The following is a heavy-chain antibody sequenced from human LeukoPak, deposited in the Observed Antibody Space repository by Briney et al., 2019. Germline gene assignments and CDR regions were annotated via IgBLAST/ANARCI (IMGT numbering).Heavy chain of an antibody. CDR1: GGSISSYY. CDR3: ARTGKVGATDY. J-gene: IGHJ4*02. CDR2: IYYSGST. D-gene: IGHD1-26*01. Sequence: KPSETLSLTCTVSGGSISSYYWSWIGQPPGKGLESIGYIYYSGSTNYNPSLKSRVTISVDTSKNQFSLKLSSVTAADTAVYYCARTGKVGATDYWGQGTLVTVSS. V-gene: IGHV4-59*01.